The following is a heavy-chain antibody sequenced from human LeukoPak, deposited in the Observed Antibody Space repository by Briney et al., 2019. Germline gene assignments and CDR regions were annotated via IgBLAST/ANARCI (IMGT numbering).Heavy chain of an antibody. V-gene: IGHV3-48*03. D-gene: IGHD5-12*01. J-gene: IGHJ5*02. CDR2: ISVSGETK. Sequence: GGSLRLSCAASGFTFSSYEMDWVRQAPGKGLEWVSHISVSGETKTYAESVKGRFTISRDNFKNTLYLQMNSLRAEDTAVYYCARGHSGYDPWGQGTLVTVSS. CDR1: GFTFSSYE. CDR3: ARGHSGYDP.